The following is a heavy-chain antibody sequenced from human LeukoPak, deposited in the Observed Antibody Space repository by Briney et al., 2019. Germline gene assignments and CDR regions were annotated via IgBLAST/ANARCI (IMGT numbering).Heavy chain of an antibody. CDR3: ARGPPPDFDC. Sequence: SETLSLTCTVSGGSISSSSYYWVWVRQPPGKGLEWIGSINYSGSTYYQSSLKSRVTISVDTSKNQFSLKLSSVTAADTAVYYCARGPPPDFDCWGQGTLVTVSS. CDR2: INYSGST. V-gene: IGHV4-39*07. J-gene: IGHJ4*02. CDR1: GGSISSSSYY.